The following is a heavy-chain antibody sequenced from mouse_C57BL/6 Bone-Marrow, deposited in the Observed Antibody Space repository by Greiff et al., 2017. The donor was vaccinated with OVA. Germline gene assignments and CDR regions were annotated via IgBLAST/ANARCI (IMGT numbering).Heavy chain of an antibody. D-gene: IGHD2-3*01. CDR3: APGGYYVPFDY. CDR1: GFNIKDYY. CDR2: IDPEDGET. J-gene: IGHJ2*01. Sequence: VQLQHSGAELVKPGASVKLSCTASGFNIKDYYMHWVKQRTEQGLEWIGRIDPEDGETKYAPQFQRKATLTADTSSNTAYLQLSSLTSEDTAVYYCAPGGYYVPFDYWGQGTTLTVSS. V-gene: IGHV14-2*01.